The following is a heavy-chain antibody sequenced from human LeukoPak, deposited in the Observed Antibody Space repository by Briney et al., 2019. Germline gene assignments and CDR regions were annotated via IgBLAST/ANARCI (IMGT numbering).Heavy chain of an antibody. V-gene: IGHV3-33*01. CDR2: IWYDGSNK. J-gene: IGHJ4*02. CDR1: GFTFSSYG. Sequence: GRSLRLSCAASGFTFSSYGMHWGRQAPGKGLEWVAVIWYDGSNKYYADSVKGRFTISRDNSKNTLYLQMNSLRAEDTAVYYCARDINYDSSGNFDYWGQGTLVADSS. CDR3: ARDINYDSSGNFDY. D-gene: IGHD3-22*01.